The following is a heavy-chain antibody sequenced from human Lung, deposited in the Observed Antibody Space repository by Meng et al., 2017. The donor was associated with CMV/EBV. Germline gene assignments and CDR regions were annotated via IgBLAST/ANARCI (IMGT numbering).Heavy chain of an antibody. J-gene: IGHJ6*02. CDR3: ARNSPAAPHYYYYGMDV. CDR2: IYYSGST. D-gene: IGHD2-2*01. V-gene: IGHV4-31*03. Sequence: SETLSLXCTVSGGSISSGGYYWSWIRQHPGKGLEWIGYIYYSGSTYYNPSLKSRVTISVDTSKNQFSLKLSSVTAADTAVYYCARNSPAAPHYYYYGMDVXRQGXTVTVSS. CDR1: GGSISSGGYY.